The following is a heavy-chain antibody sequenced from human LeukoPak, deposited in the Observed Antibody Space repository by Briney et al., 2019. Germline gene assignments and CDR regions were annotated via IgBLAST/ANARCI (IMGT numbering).Heavy chain of an antibody. J-gene: IGHJ6*02. D-gene: IGHD2-15*01. CDR1: GSTFSSYA. Sequence: AGGSLRLSCAASGSTFSSYAMSWARQAPGKGPQWVSAISGSGGITYYADSVKGRFAISRDNSKNTLYLQLNSLRAEDTAVYYCAKGGYCSGGSCYPMDVWGQGTTVTVSS. CDR3: AKGGYCSGGSCYPMDV. CDR2: ISGSGGIT. V-gene: IGHV3-23*01.